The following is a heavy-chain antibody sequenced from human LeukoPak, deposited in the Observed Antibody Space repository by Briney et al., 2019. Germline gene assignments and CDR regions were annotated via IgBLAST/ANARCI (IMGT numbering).Heavy chain of an antibody. CDR1: GGSISSGSYY. CDR2: IYTSGST. V-gene: IGHV4-61*02. CDR3: AALGNLSFDY. D-gene: IGHD3-16*01. J-gene: IGHJ4*02. Sequence: SGTLSLTCTVSGGSISSGSYYWSWIRQPAGKGLEWIGRIYTSGSTNYNPSLKSRVTISVDTSKNQFSLKLSSVTAADTAVYYCAALGNLSFDYWGQGTLVTVSS.